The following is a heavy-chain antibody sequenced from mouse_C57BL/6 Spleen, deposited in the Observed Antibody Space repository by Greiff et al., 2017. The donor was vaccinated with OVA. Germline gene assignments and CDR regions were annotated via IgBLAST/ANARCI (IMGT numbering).Heavy chain of an antibody. CDR1: GYTFTSYW. J-gene: IGHJ4*01. CDR3: ARDYKDAMDY. D-gene: IGHD2-12*01. Sequence: VQLQESGAELVKPGASVKMSCKASGYTFTSYWITWVKQRPGQGLEWIGDIYPGSGSTNYNEKFKSKATLTVDTSSSTAYMQLSSLTSEDSAFYYCARDYKDAMDYWGQGTSVTVSS. V-gene: IGHV1-55*01. CDR2: IYPGSGST.